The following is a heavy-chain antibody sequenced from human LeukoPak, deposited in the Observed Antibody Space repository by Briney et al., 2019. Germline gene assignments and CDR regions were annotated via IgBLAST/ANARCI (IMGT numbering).Heavy chain of an antibody. CDR3: ALHEYYLGVDY. J-gene: IGHJ4*02. CDR2: ISSSGSTI. CDR1: GFTFSSYE. D-gene: IGHD3-16*01. Sequence: PGGSLRLSCAASGFTFSSYEMNWVRQAPGKGLEWVSYISSSGSTIYYADSVKGRFTISRDNAKNSLYLQMNSLRAEDTAVYYCALHEYYLGVDYWGQGTLVTVSS. V-gene: IGHV3-48*03.